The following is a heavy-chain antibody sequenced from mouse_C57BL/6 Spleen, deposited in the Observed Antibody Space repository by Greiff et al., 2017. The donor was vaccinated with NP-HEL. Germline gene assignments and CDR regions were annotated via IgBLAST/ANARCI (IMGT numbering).Heavy chain of an antibody. CDR3: TREATVVAFYAMDY. CDR1: GFTFSSYA. Sequence: EVKLVESGEGLVKPGGSLKLSCAASGFTFSSYAMSWVRQTPEKRLEWVAYISSGGDYIYYADTVKGRFTISRDNARNTLYLQMSSLKSEDTAMYYCTREATVVAFYAMDYWGQGTSVTVSS. CDR2: ISSGGDYI. J-gene: IGHJ4*01. V-gene: IGHV5-9-1*02. D-gene: IGHD1-1*01.